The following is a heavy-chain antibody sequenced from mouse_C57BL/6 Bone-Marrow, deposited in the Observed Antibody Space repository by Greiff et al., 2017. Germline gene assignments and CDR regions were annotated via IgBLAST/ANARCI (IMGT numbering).Heavy chain of an antibody. CDR1: GFTFSSYG. D-gene: IGHD1-1*01. CDR3: ASYYYGSSG. V-gene: IGHV5-6*01. Sequence: EVQLQQSGEDLVKPGGSLKLSCAASGFTFSSYGMSWVRQTPDKRLEWVATISSGGSYTYYPDSVKGRFTISRDNAKNTLYLQMSSLKSEDTAMYYCASYYYGSSGWGQGTLVTVSA. J-gene: IGHJ3*01. CDR2: ISSGGSYT.